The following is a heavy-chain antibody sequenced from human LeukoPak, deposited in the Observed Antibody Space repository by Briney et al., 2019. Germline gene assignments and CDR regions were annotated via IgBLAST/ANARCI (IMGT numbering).Heavy chain of an antibody. CDR2: ISSSSSYT. J-gene: IGHJ4*02. Sequence: PGGSLSLSCAASGFTFSDYYMSWIRQAPGKGLEWVSYISSSSSYTNYADSVKGRFTISRDNAKNSLYLQMNSLRAEDTAVYYCAREISSLGATEGFDYWGQGTLVTVSS. CDR3: AREISSLGATEGFDY. V-gene: IGHV3-11*06. D-gene: IGHD1-26*01. CDR1: GFTFSDYY.